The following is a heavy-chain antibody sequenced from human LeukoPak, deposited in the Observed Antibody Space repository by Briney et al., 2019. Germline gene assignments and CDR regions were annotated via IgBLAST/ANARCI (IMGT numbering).Heavy chain of an antibody. V-gene: IGHV4-39*01. Sequence: KTSETLSLTCTVSGDSVSGISFYWSWIRQPPGKGLQYIGYIQYSGSTYYNPSLESRVTISVDTSKNQFSLKLSSVTAADTAVYYCRQYSYGQPGYFDLWGRGTLVTVSS. J-gene: IGHJ2*01. CDR1: GDSVSGISFY. CDR2: IQYSGST. D-gene: IGHD5-18*01. CDR3: RQYSYGQPGYFDL.